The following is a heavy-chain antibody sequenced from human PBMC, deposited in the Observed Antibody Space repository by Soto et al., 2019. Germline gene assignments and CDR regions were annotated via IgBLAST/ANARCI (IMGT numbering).Heavy chain of an antibody. V-gene: IGHV4-31*03. J-gene: IGHJ4*02. D-gene: IGHD2-21*01. CDR3: ARGVIH. CDR2: IYYSGST. CDR1: GGSISSGGYY. Sequence: QVQLQESGPGLVKPSQTLSLTCTVSGGSISSGGYYWSWIRQHPGKGLEWIGYIYYSGSTYYTPPLKSRVTISADTSKNPSSLKLSSGTAADTAGYYCARGVIHWGQGNLVTVSS.